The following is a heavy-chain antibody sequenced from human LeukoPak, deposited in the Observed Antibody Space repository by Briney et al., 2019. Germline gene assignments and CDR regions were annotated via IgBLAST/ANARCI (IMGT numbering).Heavy chain of an antibody. CDR3: ARRSPAINFDY. J-gene: IGHJ4*02. Sequence: PSETLSLTCAVSGYSISSGYYWGWIRQPPGKGLEWIGSMEYSGTTHYNPSLKSRVTISVDTSKNQFSLKLSSVTAADTAVYYCARRSPAINFDYWGQGTLVTVSS. CDR1: GYSISSGYY. D-gene: IGHD2-2*01. CDR2: MEYSGTT. V-gene: IGHV4-38-2*01.